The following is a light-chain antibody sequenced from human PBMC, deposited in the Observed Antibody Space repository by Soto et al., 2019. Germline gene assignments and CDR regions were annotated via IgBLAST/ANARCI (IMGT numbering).Light chain of an antibody. V-gene: IGKV3D-15*01. CDR1: HSVSRTY. CDR3: QQHNNWIT. CDR2: GAS. J-gene: IGKJ5*01. Sequence: EIVLTQSPGTLSLSPGERATLSCRASHSVSRTYLAWYQQKPGQAPRLLIYGASTRATGIPDRFSGSGSGTEFTLTITSLQSEDSAVYYCQQHNNWITFGQGTRLEIK.